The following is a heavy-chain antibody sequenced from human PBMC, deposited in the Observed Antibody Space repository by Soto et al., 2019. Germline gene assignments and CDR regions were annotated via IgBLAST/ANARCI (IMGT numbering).Heavy chain of an antibody. CDR1: GYTFTSYD. Sequence: ASVKVSCKASGYTFTSYDINWVRQATGQGLEWMGWMNPNSGNTGYAQKFQGRVTMTRNTSISTAYMELSSLRSEDTAVYYCARGRVTGTTYYFDYWGQGTLVTVSS. CDR3: ARGRVTGTTYYFDY. CDR2: MNPNSGNT. J-gene: IGHJ4*02. D-gene: IGHD1-7*01. V-gene: IGHV1-8*01.